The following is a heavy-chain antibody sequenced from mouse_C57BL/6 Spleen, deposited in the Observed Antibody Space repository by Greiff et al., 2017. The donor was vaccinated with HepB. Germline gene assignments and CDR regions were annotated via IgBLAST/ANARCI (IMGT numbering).Heavy chain of an antibody. CDR2: INYDGSST. Sequence: DVQLVESEGGLVQPGSSMKLSCTASGFTFSDYYMAWVRQVPEKGLEWVANINYDGSSTYYLDSLKSRFIISRDNAKNILYLQMSSLKSEDTATYYCARDGDGSYAMDYWGQGTSVTVSS. V-gene: IGHV5-16*01. CDR3: ARDGDGSYAMDY. CDR1: GFTFSDYY. D-gene: IGHD2-3*01. J-gene: IGHJ4*01.